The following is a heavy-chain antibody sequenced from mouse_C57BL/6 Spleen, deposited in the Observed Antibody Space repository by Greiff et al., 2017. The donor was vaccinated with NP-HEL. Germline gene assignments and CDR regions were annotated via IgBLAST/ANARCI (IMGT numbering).Heavy chain of an antibody. CDR1: GYSITSGYY. J-gene: IGHJ2*01. Sequence: EVKLQESGPGLVKPSQSLSLTCSVTGYSITSGYYWNWIRQFPGNKLEWMGYISYDGSNNYNPSLKNRISITRDTSKNQFFLKLNSVTTEDTATYYCARVIYYYGRFDYWGQGTTLTVSS. D-gene: IGHD1-1*01. V-gene: IGHV3-6*01. CDR3: ARVIYYYGRFDY. CDR2: ISYDGSN.